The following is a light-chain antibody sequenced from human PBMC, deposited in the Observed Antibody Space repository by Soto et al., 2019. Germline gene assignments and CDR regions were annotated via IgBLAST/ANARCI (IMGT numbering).Light chain of an antibody. V-gene: IGKV1D-8*03. CDR1: QGISIY. J-gene: IGKJ2*01. CDR3: QQYYSFPYT. Sequence: VIWMTQSPSLLSASTGDRVTISCRMSQGISIYLAWYQQKPRKAPELLIYAASTLQSGVPSRFSGSGSGTDFTLTISCLQSEDCATYYCQQYYSFPYTFGQGTKLEIK. CDR2: AAS.